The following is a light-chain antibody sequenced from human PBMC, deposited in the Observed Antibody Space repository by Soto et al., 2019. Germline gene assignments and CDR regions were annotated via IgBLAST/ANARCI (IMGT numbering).Light chain of an antibody. CDR1: SSNIGAGYD. CDR2: GDS. V-gene: IGLV1-40*01. Sequence: QSVLTQPPSVSGAPGQRVTISCTGSSSNIGAGYDVQWYQQLPGTAPKPLIFGDSNRPSGVPDRFSGSKSDTSASLAITGLQAEDEADYYCQSYDSSLSGFYVFGSGTKLTVL. CDR3: QSYDSSLSGFYV. J-gene: IGLJ1*01.